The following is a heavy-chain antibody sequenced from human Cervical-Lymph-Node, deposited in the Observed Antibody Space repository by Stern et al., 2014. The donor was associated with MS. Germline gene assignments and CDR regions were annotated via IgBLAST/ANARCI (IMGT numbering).Heavy chain of an antibody. CDR1: DFTFSTYA. CDR3: ATDPRSYYDSRDGPLTY. Sequence: VQLVESGGGVVQPGRSLRLSCAASDFTFSTYAMHWVRQAPGKGLEWVAVISHDGNYKYYADSVKGRFTISRDNSKNTLYLQMNSLRAEDTAVYYCATDPRSYYDSRDGPLTYWGQGTLVTVSS. D-gene: IGHD3-22*01. J-gene: IGHJ4*02. CDR2: ISHDGNYK. V-gene: IGHV3-30-3*01.